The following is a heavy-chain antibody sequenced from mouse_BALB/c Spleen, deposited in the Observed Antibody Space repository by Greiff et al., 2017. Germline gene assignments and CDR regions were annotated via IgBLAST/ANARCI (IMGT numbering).Heavy chain of an antibody. D-gene: IGHD2-14*01. J-gene: IGHJ2*01. CDR2: IYPSDSYT. CDR3: TSTYYRYDYFDY. CDR1: GYTFTSYW. Sequence: VQLQQPGAELVRPGASVKLSCKASGYTFTSYWINWVKQRPGQGLEWIGNIYPSDSYTNYNQKFKDKATLTVDKSSSTAYMQLSSPTSEDSAVYYCTSTYYRYDYFDYWGQGTTLTVSS. V-gene: IGHV1-69*02.